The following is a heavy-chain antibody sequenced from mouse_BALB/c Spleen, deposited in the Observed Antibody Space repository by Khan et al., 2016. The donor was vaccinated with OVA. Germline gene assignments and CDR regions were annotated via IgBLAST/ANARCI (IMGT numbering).Heavy chain of an antibody. V-gene: IGHV5-6*01. J-gene: IGHJ3*01. CDR3: ASHLTESFAY. Sequence: EVELVESGGDLVKPGGSLRLSCAASGFTFSAYGMSWVRQTPDKRLEWVATINSDGYYTYYPDTVKERFTISRNNTENTLYLQMSSLKSEDTAIYYCASHLTESFAYWGQGTLVTVSA. CDR1: GFTFSAYG. CDR2: INSDGYYT. D-gene: IGHD4-1*01.